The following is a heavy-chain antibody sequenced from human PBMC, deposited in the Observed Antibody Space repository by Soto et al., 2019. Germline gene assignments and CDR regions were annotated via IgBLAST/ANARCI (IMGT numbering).Heavy chain of an antibody. CDR2: IYNRGST. D-gene: IGHD1-1*01. V-gene: IGHV4-30-2*01. J-gene: IGHJ4*02. Sequence: SETLSLTCAVSGGSISSGCYSWIWIRQPPGKGLEWIGYIYNRGSTYYNPSPQSRVTISVDRTKNPVSVKLSSVTDADTAVYSCARVGRDVYNPVLDYWGQGTLVTVSS. CDR1: GGSISSGCYS. CDR3: ARVGRDVYNPVLDY.